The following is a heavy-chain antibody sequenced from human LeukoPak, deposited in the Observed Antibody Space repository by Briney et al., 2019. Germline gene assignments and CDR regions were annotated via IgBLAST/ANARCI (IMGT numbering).Heavy chain of an antibody. CDR3: AREAEEAFDV. J-gene: IGHJ3*01. Sequence: PGGSLRLSCAASGFTFSSYAMHWVRQAPGKGLEWVAVISYDGSNKYYADSVKGRFTISRDNSKNTLYLQMNSLRAEDTAVYYCAREAEEAFDVWGQGTMVTVSS. V-gene: IGHV3-30-3*01. CDR1: GFTFSSYA. D-gene: IGHD1-14*01. CDR2: ISYDGSNK.